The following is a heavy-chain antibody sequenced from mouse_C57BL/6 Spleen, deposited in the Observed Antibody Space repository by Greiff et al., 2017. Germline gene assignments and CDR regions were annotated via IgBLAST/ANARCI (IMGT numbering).Heavy chain of an antibody. D-gene: IGHD2-12*01. V-gene: IGHV5-15*01. CDR1: GFTFSDYG. CDR3: ARGDDEGYFDY. CDR2: ISNLAYSI. J-gene: IGHJ2*01. Sequence: EVKVVESGGGLVQPGGSLKLSCAASGFTFSDYGMAWVRQAPRKGPEWVAFISNLAYSIYYADTVTGRFTISRENAKNTLYLEISSLRSEDTAMYDCARGDDEGYFDYWGQGTTLTVSS.